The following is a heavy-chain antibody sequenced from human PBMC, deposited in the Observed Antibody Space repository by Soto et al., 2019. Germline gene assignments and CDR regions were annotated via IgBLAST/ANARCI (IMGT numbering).Heavy chain of an antibody. D-gene: IGHD3-3*01. V-gene: IGHV4-34*01. Sequence: TLSLPCAVYGGSFSGYYWSWIRQPPGKGLEWIGEINHSGSTNYNPSLKSRVTISVDTSKNQFSLKLSSVTAADTAVYYCARGRWNYDFWSGYCRFDYWGQGTLVTVSS. CDR2: INHSGST. J-gene: IGHJ4*02. CDR3: ARGRWNYDFWSGYCRFDY. CDR1: GGSFSGYY.